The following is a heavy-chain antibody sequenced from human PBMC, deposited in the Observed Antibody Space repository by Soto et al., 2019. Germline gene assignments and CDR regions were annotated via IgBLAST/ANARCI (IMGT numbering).Heavy chain of an antibody. V-gene: IGHV4-4*02. Sequence: PSDTLSLTCAVSGGSISTSNWWSWVRQPPGKGLEWIGEVYRTGSTNYNPSLEGRVIVSVDKSKNQFSLKLTSVTAADTAVYYCARARATIAAAAIFDCWGQGTLVTVSS. D-gene: IGHD6-13*01. CDR2: VYRTGST. J-gene: IGHJ4*02. CDR3: ARARATIAAAAIFDC. CDR1: GGSISTSNW.